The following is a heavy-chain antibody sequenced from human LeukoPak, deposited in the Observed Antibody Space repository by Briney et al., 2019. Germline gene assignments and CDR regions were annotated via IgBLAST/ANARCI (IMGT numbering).Heavy chain of an antibody. D-gene: IGHD6-19*01. CDR3: ARVRDSSGWYSVDY. Sequence: SETLSLTCTVSGAFTSSYYWSWIRQPPGKGLEWIGYIYYTGHTDYNPSLKSRVTISVDTSKNQFSLKLSSVTAADTAVYYCARVRDSSGWYSVDYWGQGTLVTVSS. J-gene: IGHJ4*02. CDR2: IYYTGHT. CDR1: GAFTSSYY. V-gene: IGHV4-59*01.